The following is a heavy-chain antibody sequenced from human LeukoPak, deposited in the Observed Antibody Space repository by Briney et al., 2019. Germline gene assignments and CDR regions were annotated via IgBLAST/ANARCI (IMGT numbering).Heavy chain of an antibody. CDR1: GFTVSNNY. D-gene: IGHD6-13*01. CDR3: ARHPYNSSWPWFDP. J-gene: IGHJ5*02. Sequence: GGSLRLSCAASGFTVSNNYMSWVRQAPGKGLEWVSIMYAGGSTNYADSVKGRFTISRDNSKNTLYLQMNSLRLDDTAVYYCARHPYNSSWPWFDPWGQGTLVTVSS. V-gene: IGHV3-66*02. CDR2: MYAGGST.